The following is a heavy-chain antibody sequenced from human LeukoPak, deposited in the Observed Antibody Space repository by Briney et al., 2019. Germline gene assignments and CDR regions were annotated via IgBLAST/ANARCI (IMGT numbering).Heavy chain of an antibody. J-gene: IGHJ4*02. V-gene: IGHV3-48*04. Sequence: GGSLRLSCAASGFTFSSYGMHWVRQAPGKGLEWVSYIGSSGTPIYYADSVKGRFTISRDNAKNSLYLQMNTLRAEDTAVYYCTRDRWGKYYFDYWGLGTLVTVSS. CDR2: IGSSGTPI. D-gene: IGHD7-27*01. CDR1: GFTFSSYG. CDR3: TRDRWGKYYFDY.